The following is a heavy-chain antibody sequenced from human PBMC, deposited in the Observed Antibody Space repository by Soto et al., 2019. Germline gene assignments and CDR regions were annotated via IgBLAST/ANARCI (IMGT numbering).Heavy chain of an antibody. CDR2: ISSSSNYI. D-gene: IGHD4-17*01. CDR3: ARGGVYGGNSRPGWLDP. CDR1: GFTFSNYA. Sequence: GGSLRLSCAASGFTFSNYAMNWVRQAPGKGLEWVASISSSSNYIYYADSLKGRFTVSRDNAKNSLHLQVDSLRAEDTAVYYCARGGVYGGNSRPGWLDPWGQGTLVTVSS. J-gene: IGHJ5*02. V-gene: IGHV3-21*01.